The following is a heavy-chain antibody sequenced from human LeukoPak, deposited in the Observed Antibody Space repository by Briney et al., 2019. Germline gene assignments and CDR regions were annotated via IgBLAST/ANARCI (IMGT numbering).Heavy chain of an antibody. CDR1: GGSISSHY. V-gene: IGHV4-59*11. J-gene: IGHJ4*02. CDR2: IYYGGST. Sequence: PSETLSLTCTVSGGSISSHYWSWIRQPPGKGLEWIGYIYYGGSTNYNPSLKSRVTISVDTSKNQFSLKLSSVTAADTAVYYCARVKGVVRKIFDYWGQGTLVTVSS. CDR3: ARVKGVVRKIFDY. D-gene: IGHD6-6*01.